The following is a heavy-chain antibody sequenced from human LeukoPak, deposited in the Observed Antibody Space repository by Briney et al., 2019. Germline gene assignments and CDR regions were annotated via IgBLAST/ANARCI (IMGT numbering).Heavy chain of an antibody. J-gene: IGHJ4*02. CDR3: AREELLAYFDH. D-gene: IGHD2-21*01. V-gene: IGHV4-38-2*02. CDR1: GYSISSGYY. CDR2: IYHSGST. Sequence: PSETLSLTCAVSGYSISSGYYWGWIRQPPGKGLEWIGSIYHSGSTYYNPSLKSRVTISVDTSKNQFSLKLSSVTAADTAVYYCAREELLAYFDHWGQGTLVTVSS.